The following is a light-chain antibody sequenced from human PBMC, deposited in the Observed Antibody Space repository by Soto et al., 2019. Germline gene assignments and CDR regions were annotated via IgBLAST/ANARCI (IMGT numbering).Light chain of an antibody. CDR2: EVS. Sequence: QSVLTQPASVSGSPGQSITISCSGTSYDVGVYDYVSWYQQHPGKAPNLVIYEVSNRPSWVSNRFSGSKSGNTASLTISGLQPEDEADYYCNSYTSSSTLVFGGGTKLTVL. J-gene: IGLJ2*01. CDR3: NSYTSSSTLV. CDR1: SYDVGVYDY. V-gene: IGLV2-14*01.